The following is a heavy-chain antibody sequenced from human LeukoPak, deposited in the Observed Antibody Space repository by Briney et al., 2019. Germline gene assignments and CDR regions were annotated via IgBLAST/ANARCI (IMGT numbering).Heavy chain of an antibody. CDR2: IYYSGST. Sequence: KPSETLSLTCTVSGGSISSGDYYWSWIRQPPGKGLEWIGYIYYSGSTYYNPSLKSRVTISVDTSKNQFSLKLSSVTAADTAVYYCARESTGGSIAATSWFDPWGQGTLVTVSS. CDR1: GGSISSGDYY. V-gene: IGHV4-30-4*08. CDR3: ARESTGGSIAATSWFDP. J-gene: IGHJ5*02. D-gene: IGHD6-6*01.